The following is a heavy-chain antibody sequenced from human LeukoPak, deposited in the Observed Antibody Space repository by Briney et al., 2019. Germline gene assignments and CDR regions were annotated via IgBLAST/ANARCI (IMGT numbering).Heavy chain of an antibody. CDR2: INPSGGST. CDR1: GYTFTSYY. J-gene: IGHJ3*02. V-gene: IGHV1-46*01. Sequence: GASVKVSCKTSGYTFTSYYIHWVRQAPGQGLEWLGIINPSGGSTTYAQKFQGRATMTTDTSTSTVYMELTSLRSDDTAVYYCARSSAYYNEADIWGQGTMVTVSS. D-gene: IGHD3-9*01. CDR3: ARSSAYYNEADI.